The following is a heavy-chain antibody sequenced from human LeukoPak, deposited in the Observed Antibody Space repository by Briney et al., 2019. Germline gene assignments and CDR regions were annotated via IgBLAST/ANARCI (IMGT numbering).Heavy chain of an antibody. V-gene: IGHV3-48*01. CDR1: GFSFRSYS. CDR3: ARDPDVDYFDY. Sequence: PGGSLRLSCAGSGFSFRSYSMNWVRQAPGKGLEWVSYISSSSSTIYYADSVKGRFTVSRDNSKNSLYLQMNSLRAEGTAVYYCARDPDVDYFDYWGQGTLVTVSS. CDR2: ISSSSSTI. J-gene: IGHJ4*02. D-gene: IGHD5-12*01.